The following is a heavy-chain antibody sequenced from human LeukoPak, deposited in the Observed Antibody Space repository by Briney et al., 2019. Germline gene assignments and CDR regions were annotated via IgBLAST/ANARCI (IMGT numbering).Heavy chain of an antibody. D-gene: IGHD3-3*01. Sequence: SVKVSCKASGYTFTSYAISWVRQAPGQGLEWMGRIIPILGIANYAQKFQGRVTITADKSTSTAYMELSSLRSEDTAVYYCARSLAGYDFWSGYPFDYWGQGTLVTVSS. J-gene: IGHJ4*02. CDR3: ARSLAGYDFWSGYPFDY. CDR1: GYTFTSYA. CDR2: IIPILGIA. V-gene: IGHV1-69*04.